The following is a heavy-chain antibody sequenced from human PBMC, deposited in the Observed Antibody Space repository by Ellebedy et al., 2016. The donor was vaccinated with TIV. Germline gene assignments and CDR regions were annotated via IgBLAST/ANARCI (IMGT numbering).Heavy chain of an antibody. V-gene: IGHV3-74*01. Sequence: GESLKISCVASGFTFNSYWMQWVRQAPGKGLVWVSGINSDGSSTFYADSVKGRFTVSRDNSKNTLYLQMSSLRTEDTAVYYCAKASYVSGNFYTQSFDSWGLGTLVTVS. CDR3: AKASYVSGNFYTQSFDS. D-gene: IGHD3-10*01. J-gene: IGHJ4*02. CDR2: INSDGSST. CDR1: GFTFNSYW.